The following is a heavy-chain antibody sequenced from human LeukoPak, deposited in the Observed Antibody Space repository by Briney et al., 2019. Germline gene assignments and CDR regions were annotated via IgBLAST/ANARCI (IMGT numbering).Heavy chain of an antibody. CDR2: ISGSGVIT. Sequence: PGGSLRLSCAASRFSFSRYYMTWVRQAPGKGLEWVSAISGSGVITYYADSVKGRFTISRDNSKNTLYLQMNSLRAEDTAVYYCAKADGCGGDCPPFDYWGQGTLATVSS. V-gene: IGHV3-23*01. J-gene: IGHJ4*02. CDR3: AKADGCGGDCPPFDY. D-gene: IGHD2-21*02. CDR1: RFSFSRYY.